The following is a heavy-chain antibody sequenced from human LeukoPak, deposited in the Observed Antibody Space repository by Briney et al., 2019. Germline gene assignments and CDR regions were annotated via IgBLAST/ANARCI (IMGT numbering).Heavy chain of an antibody. V-gene: IGHV3-21*04. D-gene: IGHD2-15*01. Sequence: GGSLRLSCAASGFTFSSYCMNWVRQAPGKGLEWVSSIRGSDSSTYYADSVRGRFTISRDNSKNSLYLQMNSLRAEDTAVYYCARVSSGGSRSMFDSRCQGTLVTVSS. CDR2: IRGSDSST. CDR1: GFTFSSYC. J-gene: IGHJ4*02. CDR3: ARVSSGGSRSMFDS.